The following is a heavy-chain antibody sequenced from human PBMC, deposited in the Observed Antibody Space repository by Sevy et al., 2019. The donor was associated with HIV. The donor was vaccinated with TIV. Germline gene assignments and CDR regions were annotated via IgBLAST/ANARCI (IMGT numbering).Heavy chain of an antibody. J-gene: IGHJ4*02. CDR3: ARDKGESSSSFLGELSY. CDR2: ISSDGRNK. CDR1: GFTFIRYA. Sequence: GGSLRLSCAASGFTFIRYAMNWVRQAPGKGLEWVAVISSDGRNKYYAHSVKGRFTISGDNSKNTLYLQMNSLRSEDTAVYYCARDKGESSSSFLGELSYWGQGTLVTVSS. D-gene: IGHD3-16*02. V-gene: IGHV3-30*04.